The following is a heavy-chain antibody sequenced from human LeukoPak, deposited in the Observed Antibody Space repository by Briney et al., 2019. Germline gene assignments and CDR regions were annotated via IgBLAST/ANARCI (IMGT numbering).Heavy chain of an antibody. Sequence: PGGSLRLSCAASGFTFDDYSMSWVRQAPGKGLEWVSGINWNGGSIGYADSVKGRFTISRDNAKNSLYLQMNSLRAEDTALYYCARGVTIFGVVRNAFDIWGQGTLVTVSS. CDR1: GFTFDDYS. CDR3: ARGVTIFGVVRNAFDI. V-gene: IGHV3-20*04. CDR2: INWNGGSI. J-gene: IGHJ3*02. D-gene: IGHD3-3*01.